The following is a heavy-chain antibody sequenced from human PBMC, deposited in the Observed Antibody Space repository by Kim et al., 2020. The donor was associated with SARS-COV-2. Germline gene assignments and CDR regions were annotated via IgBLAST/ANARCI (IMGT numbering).Heavy chain of an antibody. Sequence: GGSLRLSCVASGFTFSNYGMHWVRQAPGKGLEWMAVISYNGRHKSYADSVKGRFTVSRDNSKNTLDLQMNSLRPEDTAVYYCAKDQSDFDYWGKGALVTVSS. J-gene: IGHJ4*02. V-gene: IGHV3-30*18. CDR3: AKDQSDFDY. CDR1: GFTFSNYG. CDR2: ISYNGRHK.